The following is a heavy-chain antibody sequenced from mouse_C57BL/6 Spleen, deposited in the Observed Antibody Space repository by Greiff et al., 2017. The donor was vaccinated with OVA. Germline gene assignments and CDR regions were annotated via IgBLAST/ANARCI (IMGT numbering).Heavy chain of an antibody. CDR2: ISDGGSYT. D-gene: IGHD1-1*01. Sequence: DVMLVESGGGLVKPGGSLKLSCAASGFTFSSYAMSWVRQTPEKRLEWVATISDGGSYTYYPDNVKGRFTISRDNAKNNLYLQMSHLKSEDTAMYYCARDAYGSSRDYWGQGTSVTVSS. CDR3: ARDAYGSSRDY. CDR1: GFTFSSYA. V-gene: IGHV5-4*01. J-gene: IGHJ4*01.